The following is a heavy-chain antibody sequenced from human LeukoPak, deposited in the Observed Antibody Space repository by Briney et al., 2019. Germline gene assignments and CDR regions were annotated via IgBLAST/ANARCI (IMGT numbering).Heavy chain of an antibody. V-gene: IGHV3-21*01. CDR1: GFTFSSYS. Sequence: GGSLRLSCAASGFTFSSYSTNWVRQAPGKGLEWVSSISSSSSYIYYADSVKGRFTISRDNAKSSLYLQMNSLRAEDTAVYYCAREEDIVVVPAALVDYWGQGTLVTVSS. CDR3: AREEDIVVVPAALVDY. J-gene: IGHJ4*02. CDR2: ISSSSSYI. D-gene: IGHD2-2*01.